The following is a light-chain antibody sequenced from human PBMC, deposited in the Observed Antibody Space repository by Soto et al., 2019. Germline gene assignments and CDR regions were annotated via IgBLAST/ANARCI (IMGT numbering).Light chain of an antibody. CDR2: DAS. V-gene: IGKV3D-20*02. Sequence: VFTQSPGTLSLSPGERASLSCRASQSVSSSYLAWYQQIPGQAPRLLINDASGRATGIPDRFSGSGSGTDFTLTSSILEPEDFAVYYCQQHSTSPITFGQGTRLEIK. CDR1: QSVSSSY. CDR3: QQHSTSPIT. J-gene: IGKJ5*01.